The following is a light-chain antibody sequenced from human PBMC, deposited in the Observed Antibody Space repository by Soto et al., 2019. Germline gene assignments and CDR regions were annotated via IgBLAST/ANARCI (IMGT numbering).Light chain of an antibody. CDR3: SSFTSRSTLV. CDR2: DVN. Sequence: QSALTQPASVSGSPGQSITISCTGTSNDVGGYDFVSWYQHHPAKAPKLIIYDVNNRPSGVSNRFSGSKSGNTASLTISGLQAEDEADYYCSSFTSRSTLVFGGGTKVTVL. V-gene: IGLV2-14*03. CDR1: SNDVGGYDF. J-gene: IGLJ2*01.